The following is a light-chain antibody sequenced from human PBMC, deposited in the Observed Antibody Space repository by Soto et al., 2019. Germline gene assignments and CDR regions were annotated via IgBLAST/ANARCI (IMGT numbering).Light chain of an antibody. CDR1: QTVSSN. CDR2: CAS. CDR3: QQYNDWPPFT. V-gene: IGKV3-15*01. Sequence: EIVMTQSPATLSVSPGERATLSCRASQTVSSNFDWYQQKPGQAPRLLIHCASTRAAGIPARFSGSGSGTEFTLTISSLQSEDFAVYYCQQYNDWPPFTVGPGTRVDIK. J-gene: IGKJ3*01.